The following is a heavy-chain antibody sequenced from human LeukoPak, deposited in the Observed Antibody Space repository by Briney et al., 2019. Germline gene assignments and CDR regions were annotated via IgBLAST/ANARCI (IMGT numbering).Heavy chain of an antibody. CDR1: GGSISSSSYY. CDR3: ARWYSSSSRAFDI. Sequence: SETLSLTCTVSGGSISSSSYYWGWIRQPPGKGLEWIGSIYYSGSTNYNPSLESRVTISVDTSKNQFSLKLNSVTAADTAMYYCARWYSSSSRAFDIWGQGTVVTVSS. D-gene: IGHD6-6*01. J-gene: IGHJ3*02. CDR2: IYYSGST. V-gene: IGHV4-39*07.